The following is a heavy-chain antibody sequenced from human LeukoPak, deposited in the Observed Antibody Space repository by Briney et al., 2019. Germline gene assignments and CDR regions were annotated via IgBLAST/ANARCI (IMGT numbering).Heavy chain of an antibody. CDR2: ISAHNGNT. Sequence: GASVKVSCKASGYIFTNYGINWVRQAPGQGLEWMGWISAHNGNTDYQRKFQGRVTMTTDTSTRTAYMELRSLRSDDTAVYYCARGGDTYYAGDYWGQGTLVTVSS. D-gene: IGHD2-21*02. CDR3: ARGGDTYYAGDY. J-gene: IGHJ4*02. CDR1: GYIFTNYG. V-gene: IGHV1-18*01.